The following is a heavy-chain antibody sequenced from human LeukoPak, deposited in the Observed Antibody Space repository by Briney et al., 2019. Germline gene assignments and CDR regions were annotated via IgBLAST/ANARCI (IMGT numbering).Heavy chain of an antibody. CDR3: ARFLPVIMIFGVADAFDI. J-gene: IGHJ3*02. V-gene: IGHV4-4*07. CDR1: GGSISSYY. Sequence: PSETLSLTCTVSGGSISSYYWSWIRQPAGKGLEWIGRIYTSGSTNYNPSLKSRVTMSVDTSKNQFSLKLSSVTAADTAVYYCARFLPVIMIFGVADAFDIWGQGTMVTVSS. D-gene: IGHD3-3*01. CDR2: IYTSGST.